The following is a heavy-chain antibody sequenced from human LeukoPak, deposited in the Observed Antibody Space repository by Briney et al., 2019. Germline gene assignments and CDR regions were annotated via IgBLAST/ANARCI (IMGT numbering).Heavy chain of an antibody. D-gene: IGHD5/OR15-5a*01. CDR3: AREVQHHAGSVYDHDAFDI. V-gene: IGHV4-34*01. J-gene: IGHJ3*02. Sequence: PSETLSLTCAVYGGSFSGHYWSWIRQPPGKGLEWIGEINHSGSTNYNPSLKSRVTILVDTSKNQFSLKLSSVTAADTAVYYCAREVQHHAGSVYDHDAFDIWGQGTMVTVSS. CDR2: INHSGST. CDR1: GGSFSGHY.